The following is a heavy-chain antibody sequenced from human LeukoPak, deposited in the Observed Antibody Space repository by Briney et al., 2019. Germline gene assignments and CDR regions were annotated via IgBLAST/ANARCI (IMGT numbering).Heavy chain of an antibody. Sequence: SETLSLTCAVYGGSFSGYYWSWIRQPPGKGLEWIGEINHSGSTNYNPSLKSRVTISVDTSQNQFSLKLSSVTAADTAVYYCARAVMGLDYWGQGTLVTVSS. J-gene: IGHJ4*02. V-gene: IGHV4-34*01. CDR1: GGSFSGYY. CDR2: INHSGST. CDR3: ARAVMGLDY. D-gene: IGHD2-21*01.